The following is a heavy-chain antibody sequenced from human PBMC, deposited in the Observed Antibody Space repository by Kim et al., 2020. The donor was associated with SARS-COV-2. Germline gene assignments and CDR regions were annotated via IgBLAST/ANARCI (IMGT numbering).Heavy chain of an antibody. CDR1: GGSFSGYY. J-gene: IGHJ4*01. CDR2: INHSGST. Sequence: SETLSLTCAVSGGSFSGYYWSWIRQPPGKGLEWIGEINHSGSTNYNPSLNGRVTISVDTSKNHFSLKLSSVTAADTAVYYCARGHTAIVSPRTVVDY. V-gene: IGHV4-34*01. CDR3: ARGHTAIVSPRTVVDY. D-gene: IGHD5-18*01.